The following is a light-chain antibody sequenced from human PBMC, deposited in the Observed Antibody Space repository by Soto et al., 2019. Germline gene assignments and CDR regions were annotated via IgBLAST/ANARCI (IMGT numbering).Light chain of an antibody. CDR3: QQYGSSPPIT. Sequence: EIVLTQSRRTLSLSPGERATLSCRASQSVSSSYLAWYQQKPGQAPRLLIYGASSRATGIPDRFSGSGSGTDFTLTISRLEPEDFAVYYCQQYGSSPPITFGQGTRLAIK. CDR2: GAS. V-gene: IGKV3-20*01. J-gene: IGKJ5*01. CDR1: QSVSSSY.